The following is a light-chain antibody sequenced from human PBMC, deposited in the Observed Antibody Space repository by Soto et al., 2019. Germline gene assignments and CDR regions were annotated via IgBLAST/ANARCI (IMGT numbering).Light chain of an antibody. CDR3: SSYRSSRSYV. Sequence: QSALTQPASVSGSPGQSITISCTGTSSDIGAYNYVSWYQQHPGSAPKLLIYEINNRPSGISPRFSGSKSGNAASLTVSGLQADDEADYYCSSYRSSRSYVFGTGTKVTVL. CDR1: SSDIGAYNY. CDR2: EIN. J-gene: IGLJ1*01. V-gene: IGLV2-14*03.